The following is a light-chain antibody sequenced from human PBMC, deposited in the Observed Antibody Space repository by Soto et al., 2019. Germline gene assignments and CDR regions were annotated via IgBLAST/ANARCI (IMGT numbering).Light chain of an antibody. J-gene: IGLJ1*01. CDR2: DVT. Sequence: QSALTQPASVSGSPGQSITISCTGTSSDVGGYNYVSWYQQHPGKAPKLMIYDVTTRPSGVSNRFSGSKSGNTASLTISGLQPEDEADYYCSSYTSSSTRVFGTGTKATVL. CDR3: SSYTSSSTRV. CDR1: SSDVGGYNY. V-gene: IGLV2-14*01.